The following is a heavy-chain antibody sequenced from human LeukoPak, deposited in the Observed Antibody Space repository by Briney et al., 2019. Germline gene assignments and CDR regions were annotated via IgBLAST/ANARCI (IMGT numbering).Heavy chain of an antibody. CDR3: ARDSDFWSGYDY. V-gene: IGHV3-7*01. J-gene: IGHJ4*02. CDR2: IKQDGSEK. Sequence: GGSLRLSCVASGFTFSSHWMSWVRQAPGKGLEWVANIKQDGSEKYYVDSVKGRFTISRDNAKNSLYLQMNSLRAEDTAVYYCARDSDFWSGYDYWGQGTLVTVSS. D-gene: IGHD3-3*01. CDR1: GFTFSSHW.